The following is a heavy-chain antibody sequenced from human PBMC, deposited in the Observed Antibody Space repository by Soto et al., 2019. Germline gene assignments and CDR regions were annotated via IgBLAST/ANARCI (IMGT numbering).Heavy chain of an antibody. CDR2: INSDGSST. CDR3: ARVRILSPMDV. CDR1: GFTFSSYW. J-gene: IGHJ6*02. Sequence: PGGSLRLSCAASGFTFSSYWMHWVRQAPGKGLVWVSRINSDGSSTSYADSVEGRFTISRDNAKNTLYLQMNSLRAEDTAVYYCARVRILSPMDVWGQGTTVTVSS. D-gene: IGHD2-15*01. V-gene: IGHV3-74*01.